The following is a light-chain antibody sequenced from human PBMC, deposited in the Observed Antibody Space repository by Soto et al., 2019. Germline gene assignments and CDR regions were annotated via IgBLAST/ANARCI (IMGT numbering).Light chain of an antibody. J-gene: IGKJ2*02. CDR3: QQYYSYPCT. V-gene: IGKV1-8*01. CDR2: AAS. Sequence: AIRMTQSASSLSASTGDRVTITCRASQGISSYLAWYQQKPGKAPKLLIYAASTLQSGVPSRFSGSGSGTDFTLTISCLQSEDFATYYCQQYYSYPCTFGQGTKLEIK. CDR1: QGISSY.